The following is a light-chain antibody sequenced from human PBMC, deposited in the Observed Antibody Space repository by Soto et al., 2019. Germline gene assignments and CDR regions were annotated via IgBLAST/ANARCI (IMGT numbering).Light chain of an antibody. CDR1: QSIRSW. V-gene: IGKV1-5*01. CDR3: QQYTTYWT. CDR2: DAS. Sequence: DIQMTQSPSTLPASVGDRVTVTCRASQSIRSWLAWYQQKPGKAPKLLIYDASSLESGVPSRFSGSGSGTEFTLTISSLQSDDFATYYCQQYTTYWTFGQGTKVDIK. J-gene: IGKJ1*01.